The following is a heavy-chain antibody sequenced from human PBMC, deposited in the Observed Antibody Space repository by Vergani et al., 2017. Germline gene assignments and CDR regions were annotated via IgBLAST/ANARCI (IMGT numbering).Heavy chain of an antibody. Sequence: EVQLVETGGGLIQPGGSLRLSCAASGFTFSSYSMNWVRQAPGKGLEWVSSISSSSSYIYYADSVKGRFTISRDNAKNSLYLQMNSLRAEDTAVYYCARDDYYDSSGYLDAFDIWGQGTMVTVSS. V-gene: IGHV3-21*01. CDR3: ARDDYYDSSGYLDAFDI. J-gene: IGHJ3*02. CDR2: ISSSSSYI. CDR1: GFTFSSYS. D-gene: IGHD3-22*01.